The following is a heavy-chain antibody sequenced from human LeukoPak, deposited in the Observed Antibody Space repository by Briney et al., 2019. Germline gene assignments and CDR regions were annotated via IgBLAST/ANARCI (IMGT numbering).Heavy chain of an antibody. J-gene: IGHJ4*02. V-gene: IGHV3-30*18. Sequence: PGRSLRLSCAASGFTFSSYGMHWVRQAPGKGLEWVAVISYDGSNKYYADSVKGRFTISRDNSKNTLYLQMNSLRAEDTAVYYCAKVGYGGNSLGVDYWGQGTLVTVSS. D-gene: IGHD4-23*01. CDR1: GFTFSSYG. CDR2: ISYDGSNK. CDR3: AKVGYGGNSLGVDY.